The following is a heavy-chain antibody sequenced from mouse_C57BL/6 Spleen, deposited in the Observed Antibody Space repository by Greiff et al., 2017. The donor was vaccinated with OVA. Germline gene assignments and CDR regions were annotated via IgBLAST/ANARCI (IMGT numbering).Heavy chain of an antibody. Sequence: QVQLQQPGAELVRPGSSVKLSCKASGYTFTSYWMHWVKQRPIQGLEWIGNIDPSDSETHYNQKFKDKATLTVDKSSSTAYMQLSSLTSEDSAVYCCARGAGSSPARFAYWGQGTLVTVSA. CDR3: ARGAGSSPARFAY. D-gene: IGHD1-1*01. CDR1: GYTFTSYW. CDR2: IDPSDSET. V-gene: IGHV1-52*01. J-gene: IGHJ3*01.